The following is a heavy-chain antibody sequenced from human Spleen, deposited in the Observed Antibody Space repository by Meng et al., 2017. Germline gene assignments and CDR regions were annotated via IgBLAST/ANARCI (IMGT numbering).Heavy chain of an antibody. J-gene: IGHJ4*02. CDR1: GFTFSSYG. D-gene: IGHD3-10*01. V-gene: IGHV3-30*19. Sequence: GESLKISCAASGFTFSSYGMHWVRQAPGKGLEWVAVISYDGSNKYYADSVKGRFTISRDNSKNTLYLQMNSLRAEDTAVYYCARGSTYGSGSFYRVDYWGQGTLVTVS. CDR2: ISYDGSNK. CDR3: ARGSTYGSGSFYRVDY.